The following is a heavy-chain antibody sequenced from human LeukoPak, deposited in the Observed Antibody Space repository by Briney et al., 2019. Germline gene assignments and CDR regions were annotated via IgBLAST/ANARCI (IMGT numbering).Heavy chain of an antibody. Sequence: PGGSLRLSCAASVFTVSSNYMSWVRQAPGKGLEWVSVIYSGGSTYYADSVKGRFTISRDNSKNTLYLQMNNLRAEDTAVYYCARVRVFAKLSVVRPREVNCFDPWGQGTLVTVSS. CDR1: VFTVSSNY. CDR3: ARVRVFAKLSVVRPREVNCFDP. CDR2: IYSGGST. J-gene: IGHJ5*02. D-gene: IGHD2-21*01. V-gene: IGHV3-53*01.